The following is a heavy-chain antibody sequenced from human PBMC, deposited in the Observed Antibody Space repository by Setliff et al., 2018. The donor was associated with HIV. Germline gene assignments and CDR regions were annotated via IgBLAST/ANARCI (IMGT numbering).Heavy chain of an antibody. V-gene: IGHV4-31*03. CDR3: AREAASVWINYYYMDV. CDR1: GGSISSGGYY. Sequence: PSETLSLTCTVSGGSISSGGYYWSWIRQHPGKGLEWIGYIYYSGSTYYNPSLKSRVTISIDTSKNQFSLKLSSVTAADTAVYYCAREAASVWINYYYMDVWGKGTTVTVSS. J-gene: IGHJ6*03. D-gene: IGHD2-2*03. CDR2: IYYSGST.